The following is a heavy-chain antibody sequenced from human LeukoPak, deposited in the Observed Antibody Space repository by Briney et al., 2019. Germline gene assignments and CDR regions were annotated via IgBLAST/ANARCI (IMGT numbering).Heavy chain of an antibody. Sequence: GGSLRLSCAASGSTFSTYGMHWVRQAPGKGLEWVAVISSDGSNKYYADSVKGRFTISRDNSKNTLYLQMNSLRAEDTAVYYCAKDHTTMGLSGYWGQGTLVTVSS. V-gene: IGHV3-30*18. CDR2: ISSDGSNK. CDR1: GSTFSTYG. CDR3: AKDHTTMGLSGY. D-gene: IGHD3-16*02. J-gene: IGHJ4*02.